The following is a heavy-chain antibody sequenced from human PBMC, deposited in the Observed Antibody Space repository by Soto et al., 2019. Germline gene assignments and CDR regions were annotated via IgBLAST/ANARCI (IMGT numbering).Heavy chain of an antibody. CDR3: ARKQLQFWKWFDS. CDR2: VYYIGRT. V-gene: IGHV4-39*01. D-gene: IGHD2-2*01. J-gene: IGHJ5*01. Sequence: SETLSLTCTVSGASVSSDTHYWAWVRQPLGKGLEWIGCVYYIGRTYYNPSLKSRVSISIDTSKNQFSVKLTSMTAADTTIYFSARKQLQFWKWFDSWGQVTLVAVCS. CDR1: GASVSSDTHY.